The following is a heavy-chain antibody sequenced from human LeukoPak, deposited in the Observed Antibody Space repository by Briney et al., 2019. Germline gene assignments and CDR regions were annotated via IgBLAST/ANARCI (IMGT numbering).Heavy chain of an antibody. CDR1: GGTFSSYA. CDR2: IIPIFGTA. V-gene: IGHV1-69*06. Sequence: SVKVSCKASGGTFSSYAISWVRQAPGQGLESMGRIIPIFGTANYAQKFQGRVTITADKSASTAYMELNSLRSEDTAVYYCVTYDSSGYQYYFDYWGQGTLVTVSS. D-gene: IGHD3-22*01. CDR3: VTYDSSGYQYYFDY. J-gene: IGHJ4*02.